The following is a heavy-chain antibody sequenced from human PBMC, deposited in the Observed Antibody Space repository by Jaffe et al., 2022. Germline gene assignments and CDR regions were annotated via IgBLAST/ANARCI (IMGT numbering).Heavy chain of an antibody. CDR3: ARDPPATSGCSSTSCYKGY. D-gene: IGHD2-2*02. J-gene: IGHJ4*02. CDR1: GFTFSSYS. CDR2: ISSSSSYI. V-gene: IGHV3-21*01. Sequence: EVQLVESGGGLVKPGGSLRLSCAASGFTFSSYSMNWVRQAPGKGLEWVSSISSSSSYIYYADSVKGRFTISRDNAKNSLYLQMNSLRAEDTAVYYCARDPPATSGCSSTSCYKGYWGQGTLVTVSS.